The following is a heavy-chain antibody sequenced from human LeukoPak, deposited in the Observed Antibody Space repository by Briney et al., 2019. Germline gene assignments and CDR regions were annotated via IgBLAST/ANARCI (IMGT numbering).Heavy chain of an antibody. D-gene: IGHD2-2*01. V-gene: IGHV1-8*03. CDR3: AKGGVPAAYPENYFDY. CDR1: GYTFTSYD. J-gene: IGHJ4*02. Sequence: GASVKVSCKASGYTFTSYDINWVRQATGQGLEWMGWMNPNSGNTGYAQKFQGRVTITRNTSISTAYMELSSLRAEDTAVYYCAKGGVPAAYPENYFDYWGQGTLVTVSS. CDR2: MNPNSGNT.